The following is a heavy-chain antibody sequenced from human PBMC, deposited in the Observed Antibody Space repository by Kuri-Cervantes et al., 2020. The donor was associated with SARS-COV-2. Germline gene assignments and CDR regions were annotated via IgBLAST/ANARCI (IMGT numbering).Heavy chain of an antibody. J-gene: IGHJ2*01. CDR3: ARDEAGTVSFAYFDL. Sequence: GGSLRLSCAASGFTFSSYAMSWVRQAPGKGLEWVANIKQDGSEKYYVDSVKGRFTISRDNAKNSLYLQMNSLRAEDTAVYYCARDEAGTVSFAYFDLWGRGTLVTVSS. D-gene: IGHD6-19*01. CDR2: IKQDGSEK. CDR1: GFTFSSYA. V-gene: IGHV3-7*03.